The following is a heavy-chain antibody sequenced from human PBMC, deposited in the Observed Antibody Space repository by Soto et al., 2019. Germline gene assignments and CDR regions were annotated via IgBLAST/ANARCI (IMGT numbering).Heavy chain of an antibody. J-gene: IGHJ5*02. CDR1: GFSLSNARMG. CDR3: ARIRREYYYGPGELGP. D-gene: IGHD3-10*01. Sequence: QVTLKESGPVLVKPTETLTLTCTVSGFSLSNARMGVSWIRQPPGKALEWLAHIFSNDEKSYSTSLKSRLTISKDTSTSQVVLTMTNMDPVDTATYYRARIRREYYYGPGELGPWGQGTLVTVSS. CDR2: IFSNDEK. V-gene: IGHV2-26*01.